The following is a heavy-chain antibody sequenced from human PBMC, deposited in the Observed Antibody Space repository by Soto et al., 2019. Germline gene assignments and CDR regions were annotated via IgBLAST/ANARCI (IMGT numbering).Heavy chain of an antibody. CDR3: AREKEGIAVASFDY. CDR2: ISYDGSNK. Sequence: QVQLVESGGGVVQPGRSLRLSCAASGFTFSSYAMHWVRQAPGKGLEWVAVISYDGSNKYYADSVKGRFTISRDNSKNTLYLQMNSLRAEDTAVYYCAREKEGIAVASFDYGVKGTLVTVSS. J-gene: IGHJ4*02. D-gene: IGHD6-19*01. V-gene: IGHV3-30-3*01. CDR1: GFTFSSYA.